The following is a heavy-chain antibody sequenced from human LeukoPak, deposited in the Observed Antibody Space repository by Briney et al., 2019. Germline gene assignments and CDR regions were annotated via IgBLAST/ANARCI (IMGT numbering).Heavy chain of an antibody. J-gene: IGHJ4*02. Sequence: PGGSLRLSCAASGFTFDDYAMHWVRQAPGKGLEWVSSISTSSSYIYYADSVKGRFTISRDNAKNSLYLQMNSLRAEDTAVYYCARGSEWELLSCDFWGQGTVVTVSS. V-gene: IGHV3-21*01. CDR3: ARGSEWELLSCDF. CDR2: ISTSSSYI. CDR1: GFTFDDYA. D-gene: IGHD1-26*01.